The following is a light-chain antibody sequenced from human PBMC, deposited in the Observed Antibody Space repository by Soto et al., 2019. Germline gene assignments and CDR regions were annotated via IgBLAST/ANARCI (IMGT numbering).Light chain of an antibody. J-gene: IGKJ1*01. CDR1: QSIGRW. V-gene: IGKV1-5*01. CDR3: QQYNPYSRT. Sequence: DIQMTQSPSTRSGSVGDRVTITCRASQSIGRWLAWYQQKPGNAPKLLIYAASSLQSGVPSRFSGSGSGTDFTLTISSLQRDDFAIYYCQQYNPYSRTFGQGTKVDIK. CDR2: AAS.